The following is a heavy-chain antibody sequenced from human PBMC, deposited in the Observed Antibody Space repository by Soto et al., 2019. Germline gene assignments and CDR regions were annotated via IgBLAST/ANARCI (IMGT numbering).Heavy chain of an antibody. V-gene: IGHV4-4*02. CDR1: GGSISSSNW. D-gene: IGHD6-19*01. CDR3: ARVSGRSGWDGGWFDP. J-gene: IGHJ5*02. Sequence: QVQLQESGPGLVKPSGTLSLTCAVSGGSISSSNWWSWVRQPPGKGLEWIGEIYHSGSTNYNLSLKSQVTISVDKSKNQFSLKLSSVTATDTAVYYCARVSGRSGWDGGWFDPWGQGTLVTGSS. CDR2: IYHSGST.